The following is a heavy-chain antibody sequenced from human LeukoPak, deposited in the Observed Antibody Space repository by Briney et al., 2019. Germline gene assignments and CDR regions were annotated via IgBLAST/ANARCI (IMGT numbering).Heavy chain of an antibody. D-gene: IGHD2-15*01. CDR3: ARDASRYCSGGNCYSGLLGYFDY. Sequence: PGGSLRLSCAAYGFTFSSYGMHWVRQAPGKGLEWVALIRYDGSNKYYADSVKGRFTISRDHAKNSLYLQMNSLRVEDTAVYYCARDASRYCSGGNCYSGLLGYFDYWGQGTLVTVSS. CDR1: GFTFSSYG. V-gene: IGHV3-30*02. CDR2: IRYDGSNK. J-gene: IGHJ4*02.